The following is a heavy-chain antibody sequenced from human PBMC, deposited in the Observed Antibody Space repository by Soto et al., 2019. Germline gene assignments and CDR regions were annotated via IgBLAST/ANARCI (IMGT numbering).Heavy chain of an antibody. J-gene: IGHJ4*03. V-gene: IGHV4-38-2*01. D-gene: IGHD3-3*01. Sequence: PSETLSLTCGVSSYVIEGGHYLVWVRQPPGKGLEWVGSIYDSGTTYYNPSLRSRVTISADTSKNQFSLSLTSVTAADTAVYYCARSPQYYTPGSSPFDYWGPGTMVTVSS. CDR2: IYDSGTT. CDR3: ARSPQYYTPGSSPFDY. CDR1: SYVIEGGHY.